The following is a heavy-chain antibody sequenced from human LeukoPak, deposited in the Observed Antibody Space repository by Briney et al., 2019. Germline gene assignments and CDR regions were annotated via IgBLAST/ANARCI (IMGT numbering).Heavy chain of an antibody. J-gene: IGHJ5*02. V-gene: IGHV3-30*04. CDR1: GFTFSSYA. D-gene: IGHD1-7*01. CDR3: ARQAQDGTNNYFDP. CDR2: ISYDGSNK. Sequence: GGSLRLSCAASGFTFSSYAMHWVRQAPGKGLEWVAVISYDGSNKYYADSVKGRFTIFRDNSKNTLYLQMNSLRAEDTAVYYCARQAQDGTNNYFDPWGQGTLVTVSS.